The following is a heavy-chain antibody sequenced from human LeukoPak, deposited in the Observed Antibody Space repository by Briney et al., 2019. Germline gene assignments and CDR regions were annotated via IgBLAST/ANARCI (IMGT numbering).Heavy chain of an antibody. CDR2: ISSSGSTI. CDR3: ASGNRYSSSFDY. D-gene: IGHD6-6*01. J-gene: IGHJ4*02. V-gene: IGHV3-48*03. Sequence: HSGGSLRLSCAASGFTFSSYEMNWVRQAPGKGLEWVSYISSSGSTIYYADSVKGRFTISRDNAKNSLYLQMNSLRAEDTAVYYCASGNRYSSSFDYWGQGTLVTVSS. CDR1: GFTFSSYE.